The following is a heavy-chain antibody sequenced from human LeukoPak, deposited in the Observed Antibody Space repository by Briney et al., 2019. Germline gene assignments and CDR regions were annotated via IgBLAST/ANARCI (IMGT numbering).Heavy chain of an antibody. J-gene: IGHJ1*01. D-gene: IGHD4-17*01. CDR2: INNDGSST. V-gene: IGHV3-74*01. CDR1: GFTFSNYW. CDR3: TRGETVTRY. Sequence: GGSLRLSCAASGFTFSNYWMHWVRQAPGKGLAWVSRINNDGSSTDYADSVKGRFTISRDNAKNTLYMQMNNLRAEDTAVYYCTRGETVTRYWGQGTLVTVSS.